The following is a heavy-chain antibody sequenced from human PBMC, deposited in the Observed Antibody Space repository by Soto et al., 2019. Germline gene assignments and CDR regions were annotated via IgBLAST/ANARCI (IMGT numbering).Heavy chain of an antibody. CDR1: GFDFSSYW. J-gene: IGHJ4*02. V-gene: IGHV3-74*01. D-gene: IGHD3-16*01. CDR3: ARDRWGLLGGDY. CDR2: IIYDGGIT. Sequence: EVQLVESGGGLVQPGGSLRISCAASGFDFSSYWMHWVRQAPGEGPVWVSRIIYDGGITNYVDSVKGRFTMSRDNDKNTGFLQMNSLRAEDTAVYYCARDRWGLLGGDYWGQGTLVIVSS.